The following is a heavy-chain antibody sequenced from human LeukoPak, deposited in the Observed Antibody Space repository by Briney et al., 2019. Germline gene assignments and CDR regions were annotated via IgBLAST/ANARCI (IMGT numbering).Heavy chain of an antibody. CDR3: ARVEGSGSYYSFDY. V-gene: IGHV1-18*01. J-gene: IGHJ4*02. Sequence: ASVKVSCKASGYTFTNYGISWVRQAPGQWLEWVGWISAYNGNTNYAQKLQGRVTMTTDTSTSTAYMELRSLRSDDTAVYYCARVEGSGSYYSFDYWGQGTLVTVSS. D-gene: IGHD3-10*01. CDR1: GYTFTNYG. CDR2: ISAYNGNT.